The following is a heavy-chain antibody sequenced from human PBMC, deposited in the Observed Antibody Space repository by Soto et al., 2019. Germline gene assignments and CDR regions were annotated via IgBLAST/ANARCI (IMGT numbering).Heavy chain of an antibody. Sequence: EASVKVSCKASGFTFTGYYMYWVRQAPGQGLEWMGWTNPNSGGTNYAQKFQGWVTMTRDTSISTAYMELSRLRSDDTAVYYCAREYSSSWYDGYFDYWGQGTLVTVSS. D-gene: IGHD6-13*01. CDR3: AREYSSSWYDGYFDY. V-gene: IGHV1-2*04. CDR1: GFTFTGYY. CDR2: TNPNSGGT. J-gene: IGHJ4*02.